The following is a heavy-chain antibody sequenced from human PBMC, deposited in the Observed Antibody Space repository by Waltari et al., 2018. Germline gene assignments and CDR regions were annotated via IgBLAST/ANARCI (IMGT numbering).Heavy chain of an antibody. J-gene: IGHJ3*01. CDR3: VKDGDYSLPAYDAFDV. CDR2: IRFDGTTA. Sequence: QVVCVESGGGGVQSGGSLRLCCAASATPFHNFPMHWVRQPPARGLGWVAFIRFDGTTAYYADSVTGRFTISRDNSESTCYLQMNSLRPEDTAVYYCVKDGDYSLPAYDAFDVWGPGTMVSVSS. CDR1: ATPFHNFP. D-gene: IGHD4-17*01. V-gene: IGHV3-30*02.